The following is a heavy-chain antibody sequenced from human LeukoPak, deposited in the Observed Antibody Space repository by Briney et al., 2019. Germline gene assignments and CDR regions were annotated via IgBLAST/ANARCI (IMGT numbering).Heavy chain of an antibody. CDR1: GYTFTSYD. CDR3: ARDPYSGSYGAYYYYYMDV. J-gene: IGHJ6*03. Sequence: ASVKVSCKASGYTFTSYDINWVRQAPGQGLEWMGWVTPSSGGTGYAQKFQGRVTISRDTSIGTTYLELSSLRSEDTAVYYCARDPYSGSYGAYYYYYMDVWGKGTTVTISS. CDR2: VTPSSGGT. V-gene: IGHV1-8*03. D-gene: IGHD1-26*01.